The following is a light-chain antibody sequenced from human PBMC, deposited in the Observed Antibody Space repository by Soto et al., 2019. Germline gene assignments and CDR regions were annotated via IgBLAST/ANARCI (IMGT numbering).Light chain of an antibody. CDR3: STWYDSRSVVL. CDR1: TSNIGANP. CDR2: KND. V-gene: IGLV1-47*01. J-gene: IGLJ2*01. Sequence: QSVVTQPPSASGTPGQRITISCSGSTSNIGANPVYWYHQHPGTDPTLLIFKNDHRPSGVPDRFSGSKTGTSASLPISGLLSEEDAHFYYSTWYDSRSVVLFGGGTKLTVL.